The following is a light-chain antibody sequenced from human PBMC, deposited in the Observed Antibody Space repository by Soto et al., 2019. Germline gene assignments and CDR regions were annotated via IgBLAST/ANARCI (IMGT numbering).Light chain of an antibody. CDR2: DAS. V-gene: IGKV3-11*01. CDR3: QQRNNWPPVT. CDR1: QSVSRH. J-gene: IGKJ4*01. Sequence: EIVLTQSLATLSLSPGERATLSCRASQSVSRHLAWYQQKPGQAPRLLIYDASNRATGIPARFSGSGSGTDFTLTISSLEPEDFAVYYCQQRNNWPPVTFGGGTKVDIK.